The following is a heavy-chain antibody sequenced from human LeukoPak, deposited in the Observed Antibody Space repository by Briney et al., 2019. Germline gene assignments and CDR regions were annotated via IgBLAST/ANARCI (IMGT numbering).Heavy chain of an antibody. J-gene: IGHJ4*02. CDR2: ISAYNGNT. CDR1: GYTFTSYG. CDR3: ARKYYDILTGYSYFDY. Sequence: ASVKVSCKASGYTFTSYGISWVRQAPGQGLEWMGWISAYNGNTNYAQRLQGRVTMTTDTSTSTAYMELRSLRSDDTAVYYCARKYYDILTGYSYFDYWGQGTLVTVSS. D-gene: IGHD3-9*01. V-gene: IGHV1-18*01.